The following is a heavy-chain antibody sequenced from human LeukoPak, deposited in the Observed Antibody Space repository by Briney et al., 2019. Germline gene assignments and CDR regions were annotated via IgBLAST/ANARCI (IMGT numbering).Heavy chain of an antibody. CDR1: GGSISSSSYY. CDR2: IYYSGST. J-gene: IGHJ4*02. Sequence: SETLSLTCTVSGGSISSSSYYWGWIRQPPGKGLEWIGSIYYSGSTYYNPSLKSRVTISVDTSKNQFSLKLSSVTAADTAVYYCARDLPGYQDCWGQGTLVTVSS. CDR3: ARDLPGYQDC. V-gene: IGHV4-39*07. D-gene: IGHD6-13*01.